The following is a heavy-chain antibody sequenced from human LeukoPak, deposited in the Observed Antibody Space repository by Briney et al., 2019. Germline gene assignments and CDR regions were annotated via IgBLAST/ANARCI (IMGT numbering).Heavy chain of an antibody. CDR1: GFTFSSYE. J-gene: IGHJ4*02. D-gene: IGHD2-15*01. CDR3: AKGLKVVAASRFDY. V-gene: IGHV3-21*04. Sequence: SGGSLRLSCAASGFTFSSYEMNWVRQAPRKGLEWVSSISSSSHYIYYADSVKGRFTISRDNAKNSLYLQMNSLRAEDTAVYYCAKGLKVVAASRFDYWGQGTLVTVSS. CDR2: ISSSSHYI.